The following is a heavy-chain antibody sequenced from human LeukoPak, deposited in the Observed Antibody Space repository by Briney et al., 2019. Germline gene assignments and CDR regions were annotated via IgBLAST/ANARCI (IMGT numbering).Heavy chain of an antibody. CDR2: IYYSGST. CDR3: ARSPTAGRWLQLGHFDY. D-gene: IGHD5-24*01. V-gene: IGHV4-59*08. CDR1: GGSISSYY. J-gene: IGHJ4*02. Sequence: SETLSLTCTVSGGSISSYYWSWIRQPPGKGLEWIGYIYYSGSTNYNPSLKSRVTISVDTSKNQFSLKLSSVTAADTAVYYCARSPTAGRWLQLGHFDYWGQGTLVTVSS.